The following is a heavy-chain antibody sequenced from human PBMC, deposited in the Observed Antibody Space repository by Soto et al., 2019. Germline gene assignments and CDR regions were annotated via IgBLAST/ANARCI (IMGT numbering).Heavy chain of an antibody. J-gene: IGHJ4*02. CDR3: ARAIRLGQIYDFGSGYYSPYYFDY. CDR2: IYYSGST. D-gene: IGHD3-3*01. Sequence: PSETLSLTCTVSGGSVSSGSYYWSWIRQPPGKGLEWIGYIYYSGSTNYNPSLKSRVTISVDTSKNQFSLKLSSVTAADTAVYYCARAIRLGQIYDFGSGYYSPYYFDYWGQGTLVTVSS. V-gene: IGHV4-61*01. CDR1: GGSVSSGSYY.